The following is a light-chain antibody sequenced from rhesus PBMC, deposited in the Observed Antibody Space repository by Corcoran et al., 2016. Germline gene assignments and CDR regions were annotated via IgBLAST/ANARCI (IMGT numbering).Light chain of an antibody. CDR1: ENVNNY. V-gene: IGKV1-74*01. Sequence: DIQMTQSPSSLSASVGDRVTITCRASENVNNYLNWYQQKPGKAPKLLIYKASTLQRGVPSRFSGSGSGTDYTFTINSLPPEDVATYVCQHGYRTPYSFGQGTKVEIK. CDR3: QHGYRTPYS. CDR2: KAS. J-gene: IGKJ2*01.